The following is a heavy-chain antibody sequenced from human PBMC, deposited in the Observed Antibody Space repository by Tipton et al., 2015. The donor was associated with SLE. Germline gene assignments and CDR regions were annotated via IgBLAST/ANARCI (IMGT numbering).Heavy chain of an antibody. V-gene: IGHV1-18*01. CDR3: VRDGIAAVDED. CDR1: AYTLTSYG. D-gene: IGHD6-13*01. J-gene: IGHJ4*02. CDR2: ISRNNGDT. Sequence: QSGAEVKKPGASVKVSCKASAYTLTSYGITWVRQAPGQGLEWMGWISRNNGDTNYAQKIQGRVTMTTDTSTSTAYMELNSLRSDDTAVYYCVRDGIAAVDEDWGQGTLVTVSS.